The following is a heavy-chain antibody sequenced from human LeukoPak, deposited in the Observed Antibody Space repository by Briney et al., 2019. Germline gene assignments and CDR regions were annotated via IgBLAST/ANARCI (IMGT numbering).Heavy chain of an antibody. J-gene: IGHJ4*02. D-gene: IGHD2-2*01. CDR1: GFTFSNYE. Sequence: GDSVTLSCAASGFTFSNYEVKWVRHAPGKGLEWVSYINTSGGTIYYTDSVKGRFTISRDNAKNSLYLQMNSLRAEDTAVYYCARAEVLPAAGFDYWGQGTLVTVSS. CDR2: INTSGGTI. CDR3: ARAEVLPAAGFDY. V-gene: IGHV3-48*03.